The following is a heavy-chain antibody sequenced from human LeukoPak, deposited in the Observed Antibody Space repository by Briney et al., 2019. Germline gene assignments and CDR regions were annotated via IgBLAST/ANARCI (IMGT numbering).Heavy chain of an antibody. Sequence: GGSLRLSCAASGFTFSSYTMNWVRQAPGKGLEWVSSISGSSNYIYYADSLKGRFTISRDNAKNSLYLQMNGLRAEDTAVYYCARVYYDSSGYYYIYYWGQGTLVTVSS. CDR2: ISGSSNYI. D-gene: IGHD3-22*01. V-gene: IGHV3-21*01. CDR3: ARVYYDSSGYYYIYY. CDR1: GFTFSSYT. J-gene: IGHJ4*02.